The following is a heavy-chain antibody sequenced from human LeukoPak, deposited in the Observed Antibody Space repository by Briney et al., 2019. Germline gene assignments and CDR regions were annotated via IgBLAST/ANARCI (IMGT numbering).Heavy chain of an antibody. V-gene: IGHV3-33*01. Sequence: GGSLRLSCAASGFIFSHHGMHWVRRAPGQGLEWVAVIWSDGTSRFYADSVKGRFTISRDNSQNTVFLQMDSLRVKDTAIYYCARDAQRGFDYSNSLKYWGHGALVTVSS. D-gene: IGHD4-11*01. CDR3: ARDAQRGFDYSNSLKY. CDR1: GFIFSHHG. CDR2: IWSDGTSR. J-gene: IGHJ4*01.